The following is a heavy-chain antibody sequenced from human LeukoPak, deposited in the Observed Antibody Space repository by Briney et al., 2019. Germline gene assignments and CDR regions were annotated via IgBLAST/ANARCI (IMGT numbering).Heavy chain of an antibody. V-gene: IGHV3-11*06. CDR2: ISSTSSFT. D-gene: IGHD3-10*02. CDR1: GFTFSDYY. J-gene: IGHJ4*02. Sequence: PGGSLRLSCAASGFTFSDYYMSWIRQAPGKGLEWVSYISSTSSFTTYADSVKGRFTISRDNAKNSLYLQMNSLRAEDTAVYYCARDVRGYKYWGQGTLVTVSS. CDR3: ARDVRGYKY.